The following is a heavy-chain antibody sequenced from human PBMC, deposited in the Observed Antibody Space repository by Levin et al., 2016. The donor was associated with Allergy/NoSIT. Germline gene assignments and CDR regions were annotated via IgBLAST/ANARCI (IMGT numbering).Heavy chain of an antibody. J-gene: IGHJ6*02. V-gene: IGHV1-8*01. Sequence: WVRQAPGQGLEWMGWMNPNSGNTGYAQKFQGRVTMTRNTSISTAYMELSSLRSEDTAVYYCARERGDIVVVPAAIQDYYYGTDVWGQGTTVTVSS. D-gene: IGHD2-2*02. CDR3: ARERGDIVVVPAAIQDYYYGTDV. CDR2: MNPNSGNT.